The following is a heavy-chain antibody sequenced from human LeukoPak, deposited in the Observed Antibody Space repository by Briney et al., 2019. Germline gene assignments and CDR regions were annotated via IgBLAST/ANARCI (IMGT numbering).Heavy chain of an antibody. D-gene: IGHD5/OR15-5a*01. J-gene: IGHJ4*02. V-gene: IGHV4-39*01. Sequence: PSETLSLTCTVSGGSISSSSYYWGWVRQPPEKGLEWIGSIYYSGSTYYNPSLKSRVTISVDTSKNQFSLKLSSVTAADTAVYYCARRLSNDYWGQGTLVTVSS. CDR3: ARRLSNDY. CDR2: IYYSGST. CDR1: GGSISSSSYY.